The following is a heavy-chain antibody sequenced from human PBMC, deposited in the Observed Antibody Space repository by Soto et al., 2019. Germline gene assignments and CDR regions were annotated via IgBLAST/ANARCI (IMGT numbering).Heavy chain of an antibody. CDR2: VNTYNGNP. CDR1: GYTFTNYA. Sequence: QVQLVQSGGELKKPGASVKVSCKASGYTFTNYAISWVRQAPGRGLEWMGWVNTYNGNPNYAQIFQGRFTMTTDTSTGTAYMELRSLKSDDSAIYYFARDSQYSTSWQRFDSWGQGTLVTVSS. CDR3: ARDSQYSTSWQRFDS. D-gene: IGHD6-13*01. V-gene: IGHV1-18*01. J-gene: IGHJ4*02.